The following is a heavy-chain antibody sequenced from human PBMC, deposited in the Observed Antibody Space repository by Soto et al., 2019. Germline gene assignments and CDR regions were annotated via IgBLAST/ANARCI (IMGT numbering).Heavy chain of an antibody. D-gene: IGHD2-21*01. CDR3: PKVHSSPHISPDH. CDR1: GFTFSSYA. V-gene: IGHV3-23*01. Sequence: EVQLLESGGGLVQPGGSLRLSCAASGFTFSSYAMSWVRQAPGKGLEWVSAISGSGGSTYYADSVKGRFTISRDNSKITLHLIRNTLRVKDTAVYYCPKVHSSPHISPDHWGQGPLVTVSS. CDR2: ISGSGGST. J-gene: IGHJ5*02.